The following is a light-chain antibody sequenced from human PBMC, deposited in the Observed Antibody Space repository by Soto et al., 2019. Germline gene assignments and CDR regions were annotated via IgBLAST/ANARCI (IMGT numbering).Light chain of an antibody. V-gene: IGKV3-20*01. J-gene: IGKJ1*01. CDR2: GAS. CDR3: QQYGSSPET. Sequence: EIVLTQSPGSLSLSPGEFFTLSCMASQSVSSSYLAWYQQKPGQAPRLLIYGASSRATGIPDRFSGSGSGTDFTLTISRLEPQDFAVYYCQQYGSSPETFGQGTKVDIK. CDR1: QSVSSSY.